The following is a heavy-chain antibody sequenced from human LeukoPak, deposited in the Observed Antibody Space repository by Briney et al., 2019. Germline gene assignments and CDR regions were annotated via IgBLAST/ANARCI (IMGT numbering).Heavy chain of an antibody. D-gene: IGHD1-26*01. CDR3: ATSGSYHKYYFDY. CDR2: INPSGGST. CDR1: GYSFSAYY. V-gene: IGHV1-46*01. J-gene: IGHJ4*02. Sequence: ASVKVSCKASGYSFSAYYMHWARQAPGQGLDWMGVINPSGGSTSYALKFQDRVTVSRDTSTSTVYMELSSLRSDDTAVYFCATSGSYHKYYFDYWGQGTLVTVSS.